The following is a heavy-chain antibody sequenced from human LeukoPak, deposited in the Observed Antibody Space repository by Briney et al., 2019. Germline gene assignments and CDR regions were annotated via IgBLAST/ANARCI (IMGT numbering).Heavy chain of an antibody. CDR3: ARDGYSFGHDFDY. CDR2: IKGDGSST. V-gene: IGHV3-74*01. CDR1: GFTFSSYW. D-gene: IGHD5-18*01. Sequence: GGSLRLSCAASGFTFSSYWMPWVRHTPGKGLVWVSRIKGDGSSTSYADSVKGRFTISRDNAKNTLYLQMNSLRAEDTAVYYCARDGYSFGHDFDYWGQGTLVTVSS. J-gene: IGHJ4*02.